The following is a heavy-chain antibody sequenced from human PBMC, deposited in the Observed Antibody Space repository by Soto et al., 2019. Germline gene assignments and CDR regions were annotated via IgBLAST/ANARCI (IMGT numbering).Heavy chain of an antibody. CDR1: GGSISSFY. V-gene: IGHV4-59*01. Sequence: QVQLQESGPGLVKPSETLSLTCIVSGGSISSFYWSWIRQPPGKGLEWVGGIYYNGSATYNPSLKSRVTMSVDMSKNHLFLTLNSVTAADTAVYYCARSIYPWGQGTLVTVSS. CDR3: ARSIYP. CDR2: IYYNGSA. J-gene: IGHJ5*02.